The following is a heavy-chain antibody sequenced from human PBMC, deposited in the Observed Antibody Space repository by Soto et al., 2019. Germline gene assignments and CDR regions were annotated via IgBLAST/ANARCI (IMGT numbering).Heavy chain of an antibody. J-gene: IGHJ4*02. Sequence: GGSLRLSCTASGFTFGDYAMSWFRQAPGKGLEWVGFIRSKAYGGTTEYAASVKGRFTISRDDSKSIAYLQMNSLKTEDTAVYYCTRDREDYDYIWGSYPLPYYFDYWGQGTLVTVSS. CDR3: TRDREDYDYIWGSYPLPYYFDY. V-gene: IGHV3-49*03. D-gene: IGHD3-16*02. CDR1: GFTFGDYA. CDR2: IRSKAYGGTT.